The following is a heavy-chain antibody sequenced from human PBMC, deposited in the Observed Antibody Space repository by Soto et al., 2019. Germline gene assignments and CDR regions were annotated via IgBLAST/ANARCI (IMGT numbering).Heavy chain of an antibody. Sequence: QVQLEQSGSEVKKPGSSVKVSCKVSGGAFSTYAITWVRQAPGQGLEWMGGVSPIYGITNFAQKLQGRVTITADESTSTAYMTLSSLTSDDTAVYYCARVGGGLLRGYLDHWGQGTLVSVSS. CDR3: ARVGGGLLRGYLDH. D-gene: IGHD1-26*01. CDR1: GGAFSTYA. V-gene: IGHV1-69*01. CDR2: VSPIYGIT. J-gene: IGHJ4*02.